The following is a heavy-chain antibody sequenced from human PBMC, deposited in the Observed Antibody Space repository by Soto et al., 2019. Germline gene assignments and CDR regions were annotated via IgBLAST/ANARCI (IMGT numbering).Heavy chain of an antibody. CDR2: ISGSGGST. J-gene: IGHJ4*02. Sequence: EVQLLESGGGLAQPGGSLRLSCAASGFTFSSYAMSWVRQAPGKGLEWVSAISGSGGSTYYADSVKGRFTISRDNSKNTLYLQMNSLRAEDTAVYYCVVDYGDNHPRHLHANIDYWGQGTLVTVSS. V-gene: IGHV3-23*01. CDR1: GFTFSSYA. D-gene: IGHD4-17*01. CDR3: VVDYGDNHPRHLHANIDY.